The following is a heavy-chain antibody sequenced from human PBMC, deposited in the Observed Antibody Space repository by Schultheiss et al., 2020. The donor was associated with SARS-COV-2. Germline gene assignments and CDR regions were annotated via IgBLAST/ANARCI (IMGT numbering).Heavy chain of an antibody. CDR3: ASKGYNTMVRGVIIH. D-gene: IGHD3-10*01. J-gene: IGHJ4*02. V-gene: IGHV3-21*01. Sequence: GESLKISCAASGFTFSSYSMNWVRQAPGKGLEWVSSISSSSSYIYYADSVKGRFTISRDNAKNSLYLQMNSLRAEDTAVYYCASKGYNTMVRGVIIHWGQGTLVTVPS. CDR1: GFTFSSYS. CDR2: ISSSSSYI.